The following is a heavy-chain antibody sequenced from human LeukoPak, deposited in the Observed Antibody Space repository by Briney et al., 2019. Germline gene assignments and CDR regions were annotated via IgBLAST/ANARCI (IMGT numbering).Heavy chain of an antibody. CDR2: IYYSGST. Sequence: KPSETLSLTCTVSGGSISSINYYWGWIRQPPGRGLEWIGSIYYSGSTYFNSSLKSRVTIFVDTSKNQFSLKLSSVTAADTAVYYCARHEVDYDILTGYSRVRYFDYWGQGTLVTVSS. J-gene: IGHJ4*02. CDR3: ARHEVDYDILTGYSRVRYFDY. D-gene: IGHD3-9*01. V-gene: IGHV4-39*01. CDR1: GGSISSINYY.